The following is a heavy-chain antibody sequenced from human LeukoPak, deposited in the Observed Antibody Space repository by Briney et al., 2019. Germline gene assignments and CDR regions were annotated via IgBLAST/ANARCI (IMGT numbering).Heavy chain of an antibody. V-gene: IGHV3-30-3*01. CDR1: GFTFSSYA. J-gene: IGHJ4*02. CDR2: ISYDGSNK. D-gene: IGHD5-24*01. Sequence: PGRSLRVSCAASGFTFSSYAMHWVRQAPGKGLEWVAVISYDGSNKYYADSVKGRFTISRDNSKNTLYLQMNSLRAEDTAVYYCARVVRDGYNPRLYYFDYWGQGTLVTVSS. CDR3: ARVVRDGYNPRLYYFDY.